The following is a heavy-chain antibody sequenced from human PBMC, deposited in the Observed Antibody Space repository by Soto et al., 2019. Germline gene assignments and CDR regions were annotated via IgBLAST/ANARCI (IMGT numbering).Heavy chain of an antibody. V-gene: IGHV3-48*01. CDR3: ARGSVQLWFRTYYFDY. CDR2: ISSSSSTI. Sequence: GGSLRLSCAASGFTFSSYSMNWVRQAPGKGLEWVSYISSSSSTIYYADSVKGRFTISRDNAKNSLYLQMNSLRAEDTAVYYCARGSVQLWFRTYYFDYWGQGTLVTVSS. CDR1: GFTFSSYS. J-gene: IGHJ4*02. D-gene: IGHD5-18*01.